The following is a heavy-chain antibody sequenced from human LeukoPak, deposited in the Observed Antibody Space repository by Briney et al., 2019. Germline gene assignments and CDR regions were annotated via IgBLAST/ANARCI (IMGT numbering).Heavy chain of an antibody. CDR3: AKVDGVVVAARLVDY. D-gene: IGHD2-15*01. Sequence: GGSLRLSCAASGFTFSSYAMSWVRQAPGKGLEWVSAISGSGGSTYYADSVKGRFTISRDNSKNTLYLQMNSLRAEDTAVYYCAKVDGVVVAARLVDYWGQGTLVTVSS. CDR2: ISGSGGST. J-gene: IGHJ4*02. V-gene: IGHV3-23*01. CDR1: GFTFSSYA.